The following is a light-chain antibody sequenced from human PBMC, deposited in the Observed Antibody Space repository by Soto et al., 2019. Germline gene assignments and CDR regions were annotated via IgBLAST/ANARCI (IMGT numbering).Light chain of an antibody. CDR3: QQSYTTLWT. V-gene: IGKV1-39*01. CDR2: AAS. J-gene: IGKJ1*01. Sequence: DIQMTQSPSSLSASVGDRVTITCRASQSISNYLNWYQQKPGKAPKLLIYAASSLQSGVPSRFSDSGSGTDFTLTISSLQPEDFATYSCQQSYTTLWTFGQGTKVEIK. CDR1: QSISNY.